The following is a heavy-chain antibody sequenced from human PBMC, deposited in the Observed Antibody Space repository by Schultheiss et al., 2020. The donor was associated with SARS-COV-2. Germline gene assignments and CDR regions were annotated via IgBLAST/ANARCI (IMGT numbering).Heavy chain of an antibody. V-gene: IGHV4-39*07. D-gene: IGHD3-22*01. Sequence: SETLSLTCTVSGGSVSSGSYYWGWIRQPPGKGLEWIGSIYYSGSTYYNPSLKSRVTISVDTSKNQFSLKLSSVTAADTAVYYCARAPLDSSAYYYDGWGQGTLVTVSS. J-gene: IGHJ4*02. CDR1: GGSVSSGSYY. CDR2: IYYSGST. CDR3: ARAPLDSSAYYYDG.